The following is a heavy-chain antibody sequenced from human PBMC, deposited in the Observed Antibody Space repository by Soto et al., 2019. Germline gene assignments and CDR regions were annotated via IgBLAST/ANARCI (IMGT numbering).Heavy chain of an antibody. Sequence: GGSLRLSCAASGFTFSSYGMHWVRQAPGKGLEWVAVIWYDGSNKYYADSVKGRFTISRDNSKNTLYLQMNSLRAEDTAVYYCARDSRSYYDFWSGSISSGYYGMDVWGQGTTVTVSS. CDR1: GFTFSSYG. V-gene: IGHV3-33*01. CDR2: IWYDGSNK. CDR3: ARDSRSYYDFWSGSISSGYYGMDV. D-gene: IGHD3-3*01. J-gene: IGHJ6*02.